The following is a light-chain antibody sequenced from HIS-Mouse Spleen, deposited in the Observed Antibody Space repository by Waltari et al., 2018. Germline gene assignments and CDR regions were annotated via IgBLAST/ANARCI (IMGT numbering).Light chain of an antibody. CDR1: ALPKKH. Sequence: SYELTQPPSVSVSPGQTARSHCSGKALPKKHAYWYQQKSGQAPVLAIYEDSKRPPGIPERFSGSSSGTMATLTISGAQVEDEADYYCYSTDSSGNHRVFGGGTKLTVL. J-gene: IGLJ2*01. CDR3: YSTDSSGNHRV. V-gene: IGLV3-10*01. CDR2: EDS.